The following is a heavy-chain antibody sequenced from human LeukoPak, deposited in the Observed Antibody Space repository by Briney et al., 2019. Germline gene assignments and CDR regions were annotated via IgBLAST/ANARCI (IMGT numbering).Heavy chain of an antibody. CDR3: AKAGSLYDFWSSDAFDI. V-gene: IGHV3-23*01. J-gene: IGHJ3*02. CDR1: GFTFSSYA. Sequence: GGSLRLSCAASGFTFSSYAMSWVRQAPGKGLEWVSAISGSGGSTYYADSVKGRFTISRDNSKNTLYLQMNSLRAEDTAVYYCAKAGSLYDFWSSDAFDIWGQGTMVTVSS. D-gene: IGHD3-3*01. CDR2: ISGSGGST.